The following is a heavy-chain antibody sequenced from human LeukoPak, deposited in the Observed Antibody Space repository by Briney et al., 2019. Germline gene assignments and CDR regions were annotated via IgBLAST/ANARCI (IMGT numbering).Heavy chain of an antibody. J-gene: IGHJ4*02. Sequence: QPGGSLRLSCAASGFTFSSYGMHWVRQAPGKGLEWVAVISYDGSNKYYADSVKGRFTISRDNSKNTLYLQMNSLRAEDTAVYYCAKDYSYGLVYWGQGTLVTVSS. CDR3: AKDYSYGLVY. CDR2: ISYDGSNK. CDR1: GFTFSSYG. V-gene: IGHV3-30*18. D-gene: IGHD5-18*01.